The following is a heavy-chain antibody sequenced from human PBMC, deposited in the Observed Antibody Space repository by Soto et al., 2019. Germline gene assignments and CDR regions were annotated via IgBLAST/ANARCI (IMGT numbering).Heavy chain of an antibody. CDR2: ISGSGGST. CDR3: AKALYGSGSIKRDY. D-gene: IGHD3-10*01. J-gene: IGHJ4*02. Sequence: GGSLRLSCAASGFTFSSDAMCWVRQARGKGLEWVSAISGSGGSTYYADSVKGRFNISRDNSKNTLYLQMNSLRAEDTAVYYCAKALYGSGSIKRDYWGQGTLVTVSS. CDR1: GFTFSSDA. V-gene: IGHV3-23*01.